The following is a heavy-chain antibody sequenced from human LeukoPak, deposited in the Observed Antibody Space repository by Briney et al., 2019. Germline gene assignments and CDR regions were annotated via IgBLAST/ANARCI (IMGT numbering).Heavy chain of an antibody. V-gene: IGHV4-34*01. J-gene: IGHJ4*02. CDR2: INHSGST. CDR3: ARTGTTGVDY. Sequence: SETLSLTCAVYGGSFSGYYWSWIRQPPGKGLEWIGEINHSGSTNYNPSLKSRVTISVDTSKNQFSLKLSSVTAADTAVYYCARTGTTGVDYWGQGTLVTVSS. D-gene: IGHD1-1*01. CDR1: GGSFSGYY.